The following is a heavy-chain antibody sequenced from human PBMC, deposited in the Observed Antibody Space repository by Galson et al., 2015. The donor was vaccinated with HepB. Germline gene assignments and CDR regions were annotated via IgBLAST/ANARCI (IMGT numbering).Heavy chain of an antibody. CDR1: GFTFSNAW. CDR2: IKSKIDGGTT. J-gene: IGHJ3*02. V-gene: IGHV3-15*01. CDR3: AYGCRSATCYSDDAFDI. D-gene: IGHD2-2*02. Sequence: SLRLSCAGSGFTFSNAWMNWVRQAPGKGLEWVGRIKSKIDGGTTDYAAPVKGRFTISRDDSKNTLYLQMNSLKTEDTAVYYCAYGCRSATCYSDDAFDIWGQGTMVTVSS.